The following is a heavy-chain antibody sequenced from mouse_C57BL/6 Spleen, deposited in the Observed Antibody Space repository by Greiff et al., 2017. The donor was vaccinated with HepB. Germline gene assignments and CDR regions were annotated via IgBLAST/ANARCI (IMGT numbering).Heavy chain of an antibody. V-gene: IGHV5-4*03. Sequence: EVKLVESGGGLVKPGGSLKLSCAASGFTFSSYAMSWVRQTPEKRLEWVATISDGGSYTYYPDNVKGRFTISRDNAKNNLYLQMSHLKSEDTAMYYCARVDGYPYYYAMDYWGQGTSVTVSS. J-gene: IGHJ4*01. CDR1: GFTFSSYA. CDR2: ISDGGSYT. CDR3: ARVDGYPYYYAMDY. D-gene: IGHD2-3*01.